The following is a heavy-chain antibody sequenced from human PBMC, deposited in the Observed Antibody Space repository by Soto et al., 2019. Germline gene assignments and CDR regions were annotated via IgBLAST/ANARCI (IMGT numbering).Heavy chain of an antibody. V-gene: IGHV3-33*01. Sequence: GGSLRLSCASSGFNFGGYGMHLVRQAPGKGLEWAAAIAYDGRNKYYADSVQGRFAISRDNSKNTMFLQMNSLRVEDTAVYYCARAKWHDGSGRVREFDYWGQGALVTVSS. CDR2: IAYDGRNK. CDR1: GFNFGGYG. J-gene: IGHJ4*02. CDR3: ARAKWHDGSGRVREFDY. D-gene: IGHD3-10*01.